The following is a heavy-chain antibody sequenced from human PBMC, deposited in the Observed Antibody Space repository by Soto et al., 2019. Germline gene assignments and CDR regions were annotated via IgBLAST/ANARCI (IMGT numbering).Heavy chain of an antibody. Sequence: SETLSLTCTVSGNSIATGAYYWSWIRQHPGKGLEWIGYISYSGTTYYNPSLKSRFTISVDTSKNQFSLILTAVTAADTAVYYCARVGRSTTLLGAFDIWGPGTKVTVSS. D-gene: IGHD2-2*01. CDR3: ARVGRSTTLLGAFDI. J-gene: IGHJ3*02. V-gene: IGHV4-31*03. CDR2: ISYSGTT. CDR1: GNSIATGAYY.